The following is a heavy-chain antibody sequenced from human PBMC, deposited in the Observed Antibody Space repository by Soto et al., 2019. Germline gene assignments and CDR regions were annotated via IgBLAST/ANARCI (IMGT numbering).Heavy chain of an antibody. Sequence: SETLSLTGTVSGGSMRNYFWTWIRQPPGKGLEWIGYIHYSGTTSFFPSYNPSLRSRVTISEDTYKNQFSLKLLSVTTADTAVYFCAAGEASSRNLAPYYLDFWGQGTLVTVSS. D-gene: IGHD6-13*01. CDR2: IHYSGTT. V-gene: IGHV4-59*01. CDR3: AAGEASSRNLAPYYLDF. CDR1: GGSMRNYF. J-gene: IGHJ4*02.